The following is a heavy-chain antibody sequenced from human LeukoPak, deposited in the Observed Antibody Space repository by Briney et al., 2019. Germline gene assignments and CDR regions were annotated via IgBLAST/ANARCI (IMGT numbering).Heavy chain of an antibody. Sequence: GASVKVSCKASGYTFTGYYMHWVRQAPGQGLEWMGWINPNSGGTNYAQKFQGRVTMTRDTSINTAYMELSRLRSDDTAVYYCASVAVRAADAFDIWGQGTMVTVSS. D-gene: IGHD6-25*01. V-gene: IGHV1-2*02. CDR3: ASVAVRAADAFDI. CDR2: INPNSGGT. CDR1: GYTFTGYY. J-gene: IGHJ3*02.